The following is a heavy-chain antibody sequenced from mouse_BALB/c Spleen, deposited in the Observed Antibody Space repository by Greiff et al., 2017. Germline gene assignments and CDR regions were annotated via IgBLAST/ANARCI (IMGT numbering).Heavy chain of an antibody. D-gene: IGHD1-1*01. CDR1: GYSFTSYW. CDR2: IDPSDSYT. Sequence: QVQLQQPGAELVKPGASVKLSCKASGYSFTSYWMHWVKQRPGQGLEWIGEIDPSDSYTNYNQKFKGKATLTVDKSSSTAYMQLSSLTSEDSAVYYCARSAGSSYDLDYWGQGTTLTVSS. V-gene: IGHV1-69*02. CDR3: ARSAGSSYDLDY. J-gene: IGHJ2*01.